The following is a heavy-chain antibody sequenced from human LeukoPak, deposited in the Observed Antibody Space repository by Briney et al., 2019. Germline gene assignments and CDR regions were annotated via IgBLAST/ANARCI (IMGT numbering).Heavy chain of an antibody. CDR3: ARDGIAAAGTYYMDV. J-gene: IGHJ6*03. CDR1: GFTFSSYS. D-gene: IGHD6-13*01. CDR2: ISSSSSYI. Sequence: PGGSLRLSCAASGFTFSSYSMNWVRQAPGKGLEWVSSISSSSSYIYYADSVKGRFTISRDNAKNSLYLQMNSLRAEDTAVYYFARDGIAAAGTYYMDVWGKGTTVTVSS. V-gene: IGHV3-21*01.